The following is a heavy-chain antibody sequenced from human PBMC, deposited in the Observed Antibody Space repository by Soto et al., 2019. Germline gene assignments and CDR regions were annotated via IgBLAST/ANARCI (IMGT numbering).Heavy chain of an antibody. CDR1: GGSISSGDYY. CDR3: ARDYWSGSDYYYYYGMDV. V-gene: IGHV4-30-4*01. J-gene: IGHJ6*02. D-gene: IGHD2-15*01. Sequence: QVQLQESGPGLVKPSQTLSLTCTVSGGSISSGDYYWSWIRQPPGKGLEWIGYIYYSGSTYYNPSLKSRVTLSVDTSKNQFSLKLSSVTAADTAVYYCARDYWSGSDYYYYYGMDVWGQGTTVTVSS. CDR2: IYYSGST.